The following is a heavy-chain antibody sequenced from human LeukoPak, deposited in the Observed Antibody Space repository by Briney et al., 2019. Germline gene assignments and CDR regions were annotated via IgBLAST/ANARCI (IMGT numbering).Heavy chain of an antibody. CDR3: AREDYGDQRSDY. J-gene: IGHJ4*02. D-gene: IGHD4-17*01. CDR2: IYYSGST. Sequence: SETLSLTCTVSGGSISSSSYYWGWIRQPPGKGLEWIGSIYYSGSTYYNPSLKSRVTISVDTSKNRFSLKLSSVTAADTAVYYCAREDYGDQRSDYWGQGTLVTVSS. CDR1: GGSISSSSYY. V-gene: IGHV4-39*07.